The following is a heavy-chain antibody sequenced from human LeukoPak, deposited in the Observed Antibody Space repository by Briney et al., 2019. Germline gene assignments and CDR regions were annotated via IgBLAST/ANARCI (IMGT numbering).Heavy chain of an antibody. CDR2: INHSGST. Sequence: SETLSLTCAVYGGSFSGYYWSWIRQPPGKGLEWSGEINHSGSTNYNPSLKSRVTISVDTSKNQFSLKLSSVTAADTAVYYCARSLFFNSSGWAPFDYWGQGTLVTVSS. CDR3: ARSLFFNSSGWAPFDY. V-gene: IGHV4-34*01. J-gene: IGHJ4*02. D-gene: IGHD6-19*01. CDR1: GGSFSGYY.